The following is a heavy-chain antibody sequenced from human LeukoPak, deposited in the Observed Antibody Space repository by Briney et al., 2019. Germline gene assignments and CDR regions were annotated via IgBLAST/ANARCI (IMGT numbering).Heavy chain of an antibody. Sequence: PRGSLRLSCAASGFTFSSYGMHWVRQAPGKGLEWVAFIRYDGSNKYYADSVKGRFTISRDNSKNTLYLQMNSLRAEDTAVYYCAKCMVRGVTTPYYYYYMDVWGKGTTVNVSS. J-gene: IGHJ6*03. CDR2: IRYDGSNK. V-gene: IGHV3-30*02. D-gene: IGHD3-10*01. CDR3: AKCMVRGVTTPYYYYYMDV. CDR1: GFTFSSYG.